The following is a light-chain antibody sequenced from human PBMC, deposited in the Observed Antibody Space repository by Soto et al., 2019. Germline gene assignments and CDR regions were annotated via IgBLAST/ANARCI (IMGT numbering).Light chain of an antibody. CDR3: QEYNRYWT. Sequence: DIQKTQSPSSLSASVGDRVTITCRASQSISSWLAWYQQKPGKAPKLLIYDASSLESGVPSRFSGSGSGTAFTLTISSLQPDDFATYYCQEYNRYWTFGQGTKVDI. V-gene: IGKV1-5*01. CDR1: QSISSW. CDR2: DAS. J-gene: IGKJ1*01.